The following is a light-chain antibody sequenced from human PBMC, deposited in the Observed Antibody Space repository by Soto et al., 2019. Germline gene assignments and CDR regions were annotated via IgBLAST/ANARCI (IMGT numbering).Light chain of an antibody. CDR3: QHYNNWPYT. CDR2: GAS. V-gene: IGKV3-15*01. Sequence: EIVMTQSPATLSVSPGERATLSCRASQSVSSNLAWYQQKPGQAPRLLIYGASTRATDLPGRFSGSGSGTEFTLTISSLQSEDFAVYYCQHYNNWPYTFGQGTKLE. CDR1: QSVSSN. J-gene: IGKJ2*01.